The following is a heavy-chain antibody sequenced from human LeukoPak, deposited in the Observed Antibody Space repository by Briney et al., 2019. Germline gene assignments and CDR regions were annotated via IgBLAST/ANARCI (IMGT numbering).Heavy chain of an antibody. Sequence: VASVKVSCKASGGTFRSYAISWVRQAPGQGLEWMGGIIPIFGTANYAEKFQGRVTITADESTSTAYMELSSLRSEDTAVYYCARDYFLREYYDSSGYYGYFDYWGQGTLVTVSS. J-gene: IGHJ4*02. CDR2: IIPIFGTA. CDR3: ARDYFLREYYDSSGYYGYFDY. V-gene: IGHV1-69*13. D-gene: IGHD3-22*01. CDR1: GGTFRSYA.